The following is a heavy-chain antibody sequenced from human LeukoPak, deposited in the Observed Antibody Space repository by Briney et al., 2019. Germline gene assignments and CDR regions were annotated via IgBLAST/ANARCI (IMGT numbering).Heavy chain of an antibody. CDR2: ISNSGSTI. CDR1: GLTFSDYF. J-gene: IGHJ5*02. CDR3: ARGHHELVS. V-gene: IGHV3-11*01. Sequence: PGGSLRLSCAASGLTFSDYFMSWIRQAPGKGLEWVSYISNSGSTIYYADSVKGRFTVSRDNAKNSLYLQMNSLRVEDTAVYYCARGHHELVSWGQGTLVTVSS. D-gene: IGHD6-13*01.